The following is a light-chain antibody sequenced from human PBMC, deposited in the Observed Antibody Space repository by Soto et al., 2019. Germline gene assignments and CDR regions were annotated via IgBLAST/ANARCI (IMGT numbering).Light chain of an antibody. CDR3: VLYMGSGIWV. V-gene: IGLV8-61*01. Sequence: QTVVTQEPSFSVSPGRTVTLTCGLSSGSVSTSYYPSWYQQTPGQAPRTLIYNTNTRSSEVPDRFSGSILGNKAALTITGAQADDESDYYCVLYMGSGIWVFGGGTKLTVL. CDR1: SGSVSTSYY. J-gene: IGLJ2*01. CDR2: NTN.